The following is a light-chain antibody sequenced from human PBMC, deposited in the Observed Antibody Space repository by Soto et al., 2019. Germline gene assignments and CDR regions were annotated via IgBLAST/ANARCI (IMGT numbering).Light chain of an antibody. V-gene: IGLV2-14*01. Sequence: QSVLTQPASVSGSPGQSITISCTGTSSDVGGYNYVSWYQQHPDKAPKLMIYDVSNRPSGVSNRFSGSKSGNTASLTISGLQAEDEADYYCSSYTSSSIWVFGGGTKLTVL. CDR3: SSYTSSSIWV. CDR2: DVS. CDR1: SSDVGGYNY. J-gene: IGLJ3*02.